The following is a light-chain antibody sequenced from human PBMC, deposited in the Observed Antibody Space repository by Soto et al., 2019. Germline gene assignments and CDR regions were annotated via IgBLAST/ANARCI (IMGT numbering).Light chain of an antibody. CDR3: SSYTSSSFYV. CDR1: NSDVGGYNY. CDR2: DVS. V-gene: IGLV2-14*01. J-gene: IGLJ1*01. Sequence: QCVLTQPASVSGSPGQSMALSCPGTNSDVGGYNYVSWYQQHPGKAPKLMIYDVSNRPSGVSNRFSGSKSGNTASLTISGLQAEDEADYYCSSYTSSSFYVFGTGTKVTVL.